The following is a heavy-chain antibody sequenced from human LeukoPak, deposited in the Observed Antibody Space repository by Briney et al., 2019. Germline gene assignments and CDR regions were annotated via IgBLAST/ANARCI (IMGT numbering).Heavy chain of an antibody. V-gene: IGHV3-7*01. CDR3: ARSRGNGDDTPYNWFDL. D-gene: IGHD2-8*01. CDR2: IKQDGREK. Sequence: PGGSLRLSCAASGFIFSDYWMSWVRQTPEKGLQWVAKIKQDGREKHYVDAVKGQFTISRDNAENSLFLQMNSLRAEDTAVYYCARSRGNGDDTPYNWFDLWGRGVLVTVSS. CDR1: GFIFSDYW. J-gene: IGHJ5*02.